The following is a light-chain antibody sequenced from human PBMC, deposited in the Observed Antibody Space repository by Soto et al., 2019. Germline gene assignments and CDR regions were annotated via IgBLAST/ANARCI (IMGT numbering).Light chain of an antibody. CDR3: QQYISYWT. V-gene: IGKV1-5*01. CDR2: DAP. CDR1: QSISSW. Sequence: DIQMTQSPSTLSASVGDRVTITCRASQSISSWLAWYQQKPGKAPKLLIYDAPSLESGVPSRFSGSGSGTEVTLAISSLQPDDFATYYCQQYISYWTFDQGTKVEVK. J-gene: IGKJ1*01.